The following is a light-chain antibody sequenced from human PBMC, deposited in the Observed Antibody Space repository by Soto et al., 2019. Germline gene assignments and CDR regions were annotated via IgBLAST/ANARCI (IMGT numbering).Light chain of an antibody. Sequence: EIQMTQSPSSLSTSIGYRVSITCRASQAISSYLAWYQQKPGRAPKLLIYAASTLQSGVPSRFSGSVSGTEGTITITSLQKEDGSTYDCQQLNSFTITFGQGTRLEIK. CDR1: QAISSY. J-gene: IGKJ5*01. V-gene: IGKV1-9*01. CDR3: QQLNSFTIT. CDR2: AAS.